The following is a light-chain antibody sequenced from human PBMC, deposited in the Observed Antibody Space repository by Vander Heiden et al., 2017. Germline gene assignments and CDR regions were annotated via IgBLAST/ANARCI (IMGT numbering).Light chain of an antibody. CDR2: AAS. CDR3: QQSYSTPRK. CDR1: QSISSY. Sequence: DIQMTQSPSSLSASVGDRVTITCRASQSISSYLNWYQQKPGKAPKLLIYAASSLQSGVPSRFSGSGSETDFTLTISSLQPEDFATYYCQQSYSTPRKVGQGTKVEIK. J-gene: IGKJ1*01. V-gene: IGKV1-39*01.